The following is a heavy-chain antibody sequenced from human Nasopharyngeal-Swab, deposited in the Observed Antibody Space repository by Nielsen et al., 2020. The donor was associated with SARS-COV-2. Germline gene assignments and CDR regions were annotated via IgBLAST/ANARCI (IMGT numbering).Heavy chain of an antibody. J-gene: IGHJ5*02. CDR1: GVSITSQY. Sequence: PSETLSLTCTVSGVSITSQYWSWIRQPPGKGLEWIGYISHNSGTSYNPSLKSRVTMFMDTSKNQFSLRLRSVTAADTAIYYCAKEGATGWFDPWGQGTLVTVSS. CDR3: AKEGATGWFDP. V-gene: IGHV4-59*11. CDR2: ISHNSGT.